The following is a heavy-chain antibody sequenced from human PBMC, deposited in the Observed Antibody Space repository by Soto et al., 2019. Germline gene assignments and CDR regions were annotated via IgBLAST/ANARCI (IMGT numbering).Heavy chain of an antibody. V-gene: IGHV4-31*03. CDR1: GGSISSGGCY. Sequence: TSETLSLTCTVSGGSISSGGCYWSWIRQHPGKGLEWIGYIYYSGSTYYNPSLKSRVTISVDTSKNQFSLKLSSVTAADTAVYYCARVAYYYDSSGLNWFDPWGQGTLVTVSS. CDR3: ARVAYYYDSSGLNWFDP. D-gene: IGHD3-22*01. J-gene: IGHJ5*02. CDR2: IYYSGST.